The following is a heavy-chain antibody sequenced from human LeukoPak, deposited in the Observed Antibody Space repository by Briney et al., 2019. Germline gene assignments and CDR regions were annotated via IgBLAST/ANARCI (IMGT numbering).Heavy chain of an antibody. V-gene: IGHV3-30-3*01. D-gene: IGHD4-17*01. CDR2: ISYDGSNK. CDR3: ARDLRLRGFDY. CDR1: GFTFSSYA. Sequence: PGGSPRLSCAASGFTFSSYAMHWVRQAPGKGLEWVAVISYDGSNKYYADSVKGRFTISRDNSKNTLYLQMNSLRAEDTAVYYCARDLRLRGFDYWGQGTLVTVSS. J-gene: IGHJ4*02.